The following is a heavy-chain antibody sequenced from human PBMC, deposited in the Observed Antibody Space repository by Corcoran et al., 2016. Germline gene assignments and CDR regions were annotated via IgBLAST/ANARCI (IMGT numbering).Heavy chain of an antibody. CDR1: GYTFTGYY. V-gene: IGHV1-69*01. D-gene: IGHD3-22*01. CDR2: IIPIFGTA. J-gene: IGHJ4*02. Sequence: QVQLVQSGAEVKKPGASVKVSCKASGYTFTGYYMHWVRQAPGQGLEWMGGIIPIFGTANYAQKFPGRVTITADESTSTAYMELSSLRSEDTAVYYCARDTFNYDSSGYYRGNFDYWGQGTLVTVSS. CDR3: ARDTFNYDSSGYYRGNFDY.